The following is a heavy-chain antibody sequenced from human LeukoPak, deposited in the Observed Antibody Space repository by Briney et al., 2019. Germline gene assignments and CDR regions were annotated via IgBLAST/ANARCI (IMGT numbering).Heavy chain of an antibody. CDR2: IYSGGST. V-gene: IGHV3-66*02. CDR1: GFTVSSNY. D-gene: IGHD6-25*01. J-gene: IGHJ4*02. CDR3: ARDGTYSSGWNDY. Sequence: GGSLRLSCAASGFTVSSNYMSWVRQAPGKGLEWVSVIYSGGSTYYADSVKGRFTISRDNSKNTLYLQMNSLRAEDTAVYYCARDGTYSSGWNDYWGQGTLVTVSS.